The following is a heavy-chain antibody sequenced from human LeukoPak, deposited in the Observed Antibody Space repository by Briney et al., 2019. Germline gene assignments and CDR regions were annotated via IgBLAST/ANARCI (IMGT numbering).Heavy chain of an antibody. CDR2: ISGSGGST. CDR1: GFTFSSYW. V-gene: IGHV3-23*01. Sequence: GGSLRLSCAASGFTFSSYWMHWVRQAPGKGLVWVSAISGSGGSTYYADSVKGRFTISRDNSKNTLYLQMNSLRAEDTAVYYCAKGGGSGSYYPLDYWGQGTLVTVSS. D-gene: IGHD3-10*01. J-gene: IGHJ4*02. CDR3: AKGGGSGSYYPLDY.